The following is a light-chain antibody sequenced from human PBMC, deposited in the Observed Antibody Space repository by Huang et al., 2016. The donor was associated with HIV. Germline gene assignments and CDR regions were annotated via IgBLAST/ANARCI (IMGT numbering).Light chain of an antibody. V-gene: IGKV3-11*01. CDR1: QSVSSY. Sequence: EIVLTQSPATLSLSPGERATLSCRASQSVSSYLAWYQQKPGQAPRLLIYDASNRATGIPARFSGSGYGTDFTLTISSLEPEDFAVYYCQQRSNWPPEFTFGPGTKVDIK. CDR3: QQRSNWPPEFT. CDR2: DAS. J-gene: IGKJ3*01.